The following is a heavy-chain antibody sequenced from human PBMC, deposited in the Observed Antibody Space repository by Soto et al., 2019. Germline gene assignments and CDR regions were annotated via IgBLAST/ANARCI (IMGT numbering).Heavy chain of an antibody. CDR2: FDPEDGET. J-gene: IGHJ4*02. CDR3: AIGMGYDFWSGPDFDY. V-gene: IGHV1-24*01. D-gene: IGHD3-3*01. Sequence: ASVKVSCKVSGYTLTELSMHWVRQAPGKGLEWMGGFDPEDGETIYAQKFQGRVTMTEDTSTDTAYTELSSLRSEDTAVYYCAIGMGYDFWSGPDFDYWGQGTLVTVSS. CDR1: GYTLTELS.